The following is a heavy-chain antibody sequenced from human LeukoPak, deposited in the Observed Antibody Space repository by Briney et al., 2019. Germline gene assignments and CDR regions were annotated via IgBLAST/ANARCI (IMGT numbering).Heavy chain of an antibody. CDR2: IYYSGGT. J-gene: IGHJ4*02. V-gene: IGHV4-30-4*07. Sequence: SLETLSLTCAVSGASISSGGYSWSWNRQPPGKGLEWIGYIYYSGGTYYNPSLKSRVSISVDTSKNQFSLRLSSVTAADTAVYYCASHSGGYAYWGQGTLVTVSS. CDR1: GASISSGGYS. CDR3: ASHSGGYAY. D-gene: IGHD5-12*01.